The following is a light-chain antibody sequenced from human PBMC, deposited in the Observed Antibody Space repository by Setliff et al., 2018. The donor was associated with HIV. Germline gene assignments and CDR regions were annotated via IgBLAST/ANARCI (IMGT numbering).Light chain of an antibody. CDR3: SSYVGSDSWI. CDR2: DVT. J-gene: IGLJ2*01. CDR1: SSDIGNYES. Sequence: QAALTQPASVSGSPGQSITISCTGSSSDIGNYESVSWYQQLPGEVPKLVIYDVTKRPSGVSNRFSASKSGNTASLTISGLQTDDEAHYYCSSYVGSDSWIFGGGTKVTVL. V-gene: IGLV2-23*02.